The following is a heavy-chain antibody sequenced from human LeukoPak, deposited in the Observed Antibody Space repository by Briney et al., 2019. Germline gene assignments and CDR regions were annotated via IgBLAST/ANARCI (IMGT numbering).Heavy chain of an antibody. V-gene: IGHV1-69*13. J-gene: IGHJ4*02. Sequence: ASVKVSCKASGGTFSSYAISWVRQAPGQGLEWMGGIIPIFGTANYAQKFQGRVTITADESTSTAYVELSSLRPEDTAVYYCARETTVETATWFDYWGQGTLVTVSS. CDR2: IIPIFGTA. CDR3: ARETTVETATWFDY. CDR1: GGTFSSYA. D-gene: IGHD4-23*01.